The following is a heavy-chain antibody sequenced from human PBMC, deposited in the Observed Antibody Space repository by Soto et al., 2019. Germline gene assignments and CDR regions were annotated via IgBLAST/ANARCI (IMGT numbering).Heavy chain of an antibody. Sequence: PGGSLRLSCTASGFRFSSYGMNWVRQAPGKGLEWVSSISSGSSFIYHADSVKGRFTISRDNAKNSLYLQMNSLRADDTAIYYCTRVLFGGYYGYDFDFWGQGTQVTVSS. D-gene: IGHD1-26*01. CDR2: ISSGSSFI. V-gene: IGHV3-21*01. CDR1: GFRFSSYG. CDR3: TRVLFGGYYGYDFDF. J-gene: IGHJ4*02.